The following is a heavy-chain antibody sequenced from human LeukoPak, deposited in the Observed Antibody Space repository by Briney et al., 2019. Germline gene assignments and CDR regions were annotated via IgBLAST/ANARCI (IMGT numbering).Heavy chain of an antibody. J-gene: IGHJ6*02. V-gene: IGHV1-69*13. D-gene: IGHD3-10*01. CDR3: ARVSYYGSGSYSHYYYGMDV. Sequence: SVKVSCKASGYTFTSYGISWVRQAPGQGLEWMGGIIPIFGTANYAQKFQGRVTITADESTSTACMELSSLRSEDTAVYYCARVSYYGSGSYSHYYYGMDVWGQGTTVTVSS. CDR2: IIPIFGTA. CDR1: GYTFTSYG.